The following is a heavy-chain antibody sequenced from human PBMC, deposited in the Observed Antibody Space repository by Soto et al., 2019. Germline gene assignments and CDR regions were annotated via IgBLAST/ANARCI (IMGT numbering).Heavy chain of an antibody. Sequence: GGSLRLSCAASGFTVSSNYMSWVRQAPGKGLEWVSVIYSGGSTYYADSVKGRFTISRDNSKNTLYLQMNSLRAEDTAVYYCARDVSGYDLNDAFDIWGQGTMVTVSS. V-gene: IGHV3-66*01. CDR2: IYSGGST. J-gene: IGHJ3*02. D-gene: IGHD5-12*01. CDR3: ARDVSGYDLNDAFDI. CDR1: GFTVSSNY.